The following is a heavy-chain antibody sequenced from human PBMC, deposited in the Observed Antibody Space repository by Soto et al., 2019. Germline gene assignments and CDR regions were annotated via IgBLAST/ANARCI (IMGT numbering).Heavy chain of an antibody. V-gene: IGHV1-3*04. CDR3: ARYGYTYGYD. Sequence: ASVKVSCKASGYTFANYSLHWVRQATGQRLEWMGRINTGNGNTKYSQKFKGRVTITRDTSASTAYMELSSLRSEDTAVFYCARYGYTYGYDWGQGTLVTVSS. CDR2: INTGNGNT. J-gene: IGHJ4*02. D-gene: IGHD5-18*01. CDR1: GYTFANYS.